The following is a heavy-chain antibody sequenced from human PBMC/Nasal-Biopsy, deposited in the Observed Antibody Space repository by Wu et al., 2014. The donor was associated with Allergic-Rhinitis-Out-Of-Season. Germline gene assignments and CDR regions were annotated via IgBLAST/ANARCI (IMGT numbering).Heavy chain of an antibody. Sequence: DRVSGISWNSGSIGYADSVKGRFTISRDNAKNSLYLQMNSLRAEDTALYYCTRELWGSGSHSDHWGQGTLVTVSS. J-gene: IGHJ4*02. CDR3: TRELWGSGSHSDH. CDR2: ISWNSGSI. D-gene: IGHD1-26*01. V-gene: IGHV3-9*01.